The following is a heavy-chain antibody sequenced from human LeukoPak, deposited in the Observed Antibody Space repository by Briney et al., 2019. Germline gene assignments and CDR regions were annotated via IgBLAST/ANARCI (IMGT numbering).Heavy chain of an antibody. Sequence: SETLTLTCAVYGGSFSSYYWSWIRQPPGRGLEWIGEINHSGSTNYNPSLKSRVTISVDTSKNQFSLKLSSVTAADTAVYYCARGSSQQLITYYYYYYMDVWGKETTVTVSS. V-gene: IGHV4-34*01. D-gene: IGHD6-13*01. CDR3: ARGSSQQLITYYYYYYMDV. CDR2: INHSGST. J-gene: IGHJ6*03. CDR1: GGSFSSYY.